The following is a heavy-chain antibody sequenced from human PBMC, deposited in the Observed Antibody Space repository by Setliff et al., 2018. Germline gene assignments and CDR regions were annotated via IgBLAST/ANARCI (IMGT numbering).Heavy chain of an antibody. Sequence: GKGLEWIGYVYFRGTTTYSPSFKNRVTISVDTSTNKFFLSLSSVTAADTAVYYCARASSGWYSAYYYYMDVW. V-gene: IGHV4-59*08. CDR3: ARASSGWYSAYYYYMDV. J-gene: IGHJ6*03. CDR2: VYFRGTT. D-gene: IGHD6-19*01.